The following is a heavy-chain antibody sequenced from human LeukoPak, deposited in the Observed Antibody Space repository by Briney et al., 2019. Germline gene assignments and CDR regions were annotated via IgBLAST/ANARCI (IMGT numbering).Heavy chain of an antibody. Sequence: SETLSLTCAVYGGSFSGYYWTYIRQPPGKGPEWIGEIDHSGGTNYNPSLKSRVTISVDTSKNQFSLKLSSVTAADTAVYYCARTTGGDSIAAAGMEPFDYWGQGTLVTVSS. CDR2: IDHSGGT. V-gene: IGHV4-34*01. CDR3: ARTTGGDSIAAAGMEPFDY. J-gene: IGHJ4*02. D-gene: IGHD6-13*01. CDR1: GGSFSGYY.